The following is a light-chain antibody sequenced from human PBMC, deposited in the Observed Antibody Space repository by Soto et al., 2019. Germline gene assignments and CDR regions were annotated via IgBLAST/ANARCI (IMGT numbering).Light chain of an antibody. Sequence: DIVMTQSPDSLAVSLGERATINCKSSQSVLYSSNNKNYLAWYQQKPGQPPKLLIYWASTLESGVPDRFSGSGSGTDFSLTNSSLQAEDVAVYYCQQYYSTLQTFGQGTKVEIK. CDR1: QSVLYSSNNKNY. CDR3: QQYYSTLQT. V-gene: IGKV4-1*01. CDR2: WAS. J-gene: IGKJ1*01.